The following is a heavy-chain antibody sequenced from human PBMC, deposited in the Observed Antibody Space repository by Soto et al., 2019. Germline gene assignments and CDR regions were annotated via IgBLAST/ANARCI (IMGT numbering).Heavy chain of an antibody. CDR3: AKGSRADRYSDSDY. J-gene: IGHJ4*02. D-gene: IGHD2-21*02. V-gene: IGHV3-23*01. CDR1: GFTFSSYA. CDR2: ISGSGVST. Sequence: EVQLLESGGGLVQPGGSLRLSCAASGFTFSSYAMTWVRQAPGKGLEWVSGISGSGVSTYYADSVKGRFTISRDNSKNTLYLQMNSPRAEDTALYYSAKGSRADRYSDSDYWGQGTLVTVSS.